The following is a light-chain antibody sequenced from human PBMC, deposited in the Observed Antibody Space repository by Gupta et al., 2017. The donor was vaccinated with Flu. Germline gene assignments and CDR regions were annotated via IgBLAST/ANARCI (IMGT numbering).Light chain of an antibody. CDR1: SSNIGSYT. CDR3: AAWDDSLNGVYV. J-gene: IGLJ1*01. Sequence: QSVLTQPPSASGTPGQRVPNSCSGSSSNIGSYTVDWYQQLPGTAPKLLIYDSNQRPSGVPERFSGSKSGTSVSLAISGLQSEDEADYYCAAWDDSLNGVYVFGTGTKVTVL. CDR2: DSN. V-gene: IGLV1-44*01.